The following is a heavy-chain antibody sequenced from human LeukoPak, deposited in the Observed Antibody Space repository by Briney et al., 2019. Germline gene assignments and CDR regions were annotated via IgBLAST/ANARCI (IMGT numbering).Heavy chain of an antibody. CDR1: GGTFSSYT. J-gene: IGHJ4*02. Sequence: GSSVKVSCKASGGTFSSYTISWVRQAPGQGLEWMGRIIPILGIANYAQKLQGRVTITADKSTSTAYMELSSLRSEDTAVYYCARDPSRVYYFDYWGQGTLVTVSS. CDR3: ARDPSRVYYFDY. V-gene: IGHV1-69*04. CDR2: IIPILGIA. D-gene: IGHD2-8*01.